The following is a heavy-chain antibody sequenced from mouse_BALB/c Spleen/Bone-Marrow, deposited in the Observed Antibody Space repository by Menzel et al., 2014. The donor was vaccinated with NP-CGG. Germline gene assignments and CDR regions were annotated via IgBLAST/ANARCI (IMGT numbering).Heavy chain of an antibody. CDR2: IYLGSGKT. D-gene: IGHD4-1*01. V-gene: IGHV1-77*01. Sequence: QVQLQQSGAELARPGASVKLSCKASGYTFTDYYINWVKQRTGQGLEWIGEIYLGSGKTYHNEKFKGKATLTADKSSSTAYMQLSSLTSEDSAVYFCAINWAWGQGTLVTVSA. CDR1: GYTFTDYY. CDR3: AINWA. J-gene: IGHJ3*01.